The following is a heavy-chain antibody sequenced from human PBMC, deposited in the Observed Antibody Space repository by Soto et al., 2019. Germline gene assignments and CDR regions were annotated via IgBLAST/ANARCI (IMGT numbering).Heavy chain of an antibody. D-gene: IGHD6-19*01. CDR1: GYTFTGYY. V-gene: IGHV1-2*04. J-gene: IGHJ5*02. CDR3: ASGRIIMVADTCWFDP. Sequence: QVQLVQSGAEVKKPGASVKVSCKASGYTFTGYYMHWVRQAPGQGLEWMGWINPNSGGTNYAQKFQGWVTMTRDTSISTAYMELSRLRSDHMAVYYCASGRIIMVADTCWFDPWGQGTLVTVSS. CDR2: INPNSGGT.